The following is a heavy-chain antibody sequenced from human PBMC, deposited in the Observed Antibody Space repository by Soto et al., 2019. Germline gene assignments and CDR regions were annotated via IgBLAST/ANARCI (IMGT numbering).Heavy chain of an antibody. J-gene: IGHJ5*02. CDR3: ARGVATIGP. D-gene: IGHD5-12*01. V-gene: IGHV4-59*01. CDR2: IYYSGST. CDR1: GDSISSCY. Sequence: TVSLTCSVSGDSISSCYWSSIRQPPGKGLEWIGYIYYSGSTNYNPAFKSRVTISVDTPKNQFSLKLTSVTAADTAVYYCARGVATIGPRGQGTPVPVPS.